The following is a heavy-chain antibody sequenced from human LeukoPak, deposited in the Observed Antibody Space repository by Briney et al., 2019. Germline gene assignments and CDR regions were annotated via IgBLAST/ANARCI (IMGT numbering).Heavy chain of an antibody. J-gene: IGHJ4*02. CDR1: GYSFSSYW. D-gene: IGHD1-26*01. CDR2: IYAGDSDT. CDR3: VRRRSGTNSDY. V-gene: IGHV5-51*01. Sequence: GESLKISCKASGYSFSSYWIGWVRQMPGKGLEWMGNIYAGDSDTRYSPSFQGQVAISVDKSINTAYLQWSSLKASDTAMYYCVRRRSGTNSDYWGQGTLVTVSS.